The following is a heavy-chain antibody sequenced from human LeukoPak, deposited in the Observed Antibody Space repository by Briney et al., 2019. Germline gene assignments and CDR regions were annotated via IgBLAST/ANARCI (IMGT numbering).Heavy chain of an antibody. Sequence: GGSLRLSCAASGFTFSSYAMHWVRQAPGKGLEWVAVISYDGSNKYYADSVKGRFTISRDNSKNTLYLQINSLRAEDTAVYYCARALVSPMVARFDYWGQGTLVTVSS. CDR2: ISYDGSNK. CDR1: GFTFSSYA. CDR3: ARALVSPMVARFDY. D-gene: IGHD4/OR15-4a*01. J-gene: IGHJ4*02. V-gene: IGHV3-30*04.